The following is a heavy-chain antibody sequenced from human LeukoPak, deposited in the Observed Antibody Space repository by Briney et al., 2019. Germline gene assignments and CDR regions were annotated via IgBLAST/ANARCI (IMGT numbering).Heavy chain of an antibody. D-gene: IGHD3-9*01. V-gene: IGHV4-59*12. J-gene: IGHJ4*02. CDR1: GGSISSYY. CDR3: ARGYYDILTGYNDY. Sequence: SETLSLTRTVSGGSISSYYWSWIRQPPGKGLEWIGYIYYSGSTNYNPSLKSRVTISVDTSKNQFSLKLSSVTAADTAVYYCARGYYDILTGYNDYWGQGTLVTVSS. CDR2: IYYSGST.